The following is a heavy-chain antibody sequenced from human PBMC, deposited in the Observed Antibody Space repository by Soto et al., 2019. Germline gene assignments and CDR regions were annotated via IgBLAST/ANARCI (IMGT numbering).Heavy chain of an antibody. CDR3: ARELGVNDAFDI. V-gene: IGHV1-69*13. J-gene: IGHJ3*02. CDR1: GGTFSSYA. D-gene: IGHD1-26*01. CDR2: IIPIFGTA. Sequence: SVKVSCKASGGTFSSYAISWLRQAPGQGLEWMGGIIPIFGTANYAQKFQGRVTITADESTSTAYMELSSLRSEDTAVYYCARELGVNDAFDIWGQGTMVTVSS.